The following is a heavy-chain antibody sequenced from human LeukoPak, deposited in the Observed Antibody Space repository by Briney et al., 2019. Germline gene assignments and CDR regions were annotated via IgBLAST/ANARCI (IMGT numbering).Heavy chain of an antibody. CDR3: ARDAGNSGYGCDL. Sequence: GGSLRLSCAASGFIFSQYSMNWVRQAPGKGLEWVLHIRSSSETFYADSVKGRFTISRDNARNSLYLQMNNLRGEDTAIYYCARDAGNSGYGCDLWGQGTLVTVSS. V-gene: IGHV3-48*01. CDR1: GFIFSQYS. CDR2: IRSSSET. J-gene: IGHJ5*02. D-gene: IGHD5-12*01.